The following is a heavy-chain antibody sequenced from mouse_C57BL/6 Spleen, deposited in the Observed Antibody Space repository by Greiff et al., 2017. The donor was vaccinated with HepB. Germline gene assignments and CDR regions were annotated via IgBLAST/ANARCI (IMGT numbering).Heavy chain of an antibody. CDR1: GYTFTSYW. CDR2: INPSSGYT. J-gene: IGHJ1*03. Sequence: QVQLQQPGAELVKPGASVKLSCKASGYTFTSYWMHWVKQRPGQGLEWIGYINPSSGYTKYNQKFKDKATLTADKSSSTAYMQLSSLTYEDSAVYDCARYYGSSYWYFDVWGTGTTVTVSS. D-gene: IGHD1-1*01. CDR3: ARYYGSSYWYFDV. V-gene: IGHV1-7*01.